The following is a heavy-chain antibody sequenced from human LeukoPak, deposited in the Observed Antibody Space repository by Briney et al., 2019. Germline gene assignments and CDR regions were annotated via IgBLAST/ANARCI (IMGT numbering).Heavy chain of an antibody. J-gene: IGHJ4*02. V-gene: IGHV3-21*01. CDR2: IDYDSSHI. CDR1: GFTFSTSA. Sequence: PGGSLRLSCAVSGFTFSTSAMNWVRQVPGKGLEWVSSIDYDSSHIYYAASVRGRFTISRDNARNSVYPQMNSLRVEDTAVYYCARDPLRYLRVGHYDYWGQGTLVAVSS. D-gene: IGHD3-9*01. CDR3: ARDPLRYLRVGHYDY.